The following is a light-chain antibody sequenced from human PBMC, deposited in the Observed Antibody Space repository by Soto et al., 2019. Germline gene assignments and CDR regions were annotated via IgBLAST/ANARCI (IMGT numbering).Light chain of an antibody. CDR1: SSNVGSYDL. Sequence: QSVLTQPASVSGSPGQSITISCTGTSSNVGSYDLVSWYQQHPGEAPKLMIYEGTKRPSGVSNRFSGSKSANTASLTISGVQHEDEADYYCCSYAGSDTMIFGGGTKLTVL. J-gene: IGLJ2*01. CDR3: CSYAGSDTMI. V-gene: IGLV2-23*01. CDR2: EGT.